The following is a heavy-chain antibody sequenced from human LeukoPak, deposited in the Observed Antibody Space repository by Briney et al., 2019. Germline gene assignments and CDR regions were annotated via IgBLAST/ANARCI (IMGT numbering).Heavy chain of an antibody. J-gene: IGHJ5*02. V-gene: IGHV3-30*03. Sequence: GGSLRLSCAASGFTFSNYGMHWVRQAPGKGLEWAAVISHDGTDKYYSDPVKGRFTISRDNAKNSLYLQMNSLRAEDTAVYYCARERYSGSYAWFDPWGQGTLVTVSS. CDR2: ISHDGTDK. CDR3: ARERYSGSYAWFDP. D-gene: IGHD1-26*01. CDR1: GFTFSNYG.